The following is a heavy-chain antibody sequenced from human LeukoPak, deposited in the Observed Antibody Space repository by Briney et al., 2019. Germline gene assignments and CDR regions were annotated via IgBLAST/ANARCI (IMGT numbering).Heavy chain of an antibody. Sequence: SETLSLTCTVSGGSISSGGYYWSWIRQHPGKGLEWIGYIYYSGSTNHNPSLKSRVTISVDTSKNQFSLKLSSVTAADTAVYYCARHSFGYCSSSSCYTGWFDPWGQGTLVTVSS. CDR1: GGSISSGGYY. V-gene: IGHV4-61*08. D-gene: IGHD2-2*02. CDR3: ARHSFGYCSSSSCYTGWFDP. J-gene: IGHJ5*02. CDR2: IYYSGST.